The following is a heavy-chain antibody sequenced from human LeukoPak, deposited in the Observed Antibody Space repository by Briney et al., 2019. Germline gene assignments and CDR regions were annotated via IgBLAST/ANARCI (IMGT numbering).Heavy chain of an antibody. V-gene: IGHV4-39*07. D-gene: IGHD3-22*01. CDR1: GGSISSSTYH. CDR3: ARGRGGYYYYFDY. J-gene: IGHJ4*02. Sequence: SETLSLTCTVSGGSISSSTYHWGWTRQPPGKGLEWIGSIYYSGTTYSNPSLNSRVTISRDTSKNQFSLKLSSVTAADTAVYYCARGRGGYYYYFDYWGQGTLVTVSS. CDR2: IYYSGTT.